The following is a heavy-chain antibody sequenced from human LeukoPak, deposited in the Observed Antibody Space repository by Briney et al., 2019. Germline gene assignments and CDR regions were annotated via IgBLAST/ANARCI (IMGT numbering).Heavy chain of an antibody. V-gene: IGHV4-59*08. CDR3: ARLRGYSYDSYYFGY. Sequence: SETLSLTCTVSGGSISSYYWSWIRQPPGKGLEWIGYIYYSGSTNYNPSLKSRVTISVDTSKNQFSLKLSSVTAADTAVYFCARLRGYSYDSYYFGYWGQGTLVTVSS. J-gene: IGHJ4*02. CDR1: GGSISSYY. D-gene: IGHD5-18*01. CDR2: IYYSGST.